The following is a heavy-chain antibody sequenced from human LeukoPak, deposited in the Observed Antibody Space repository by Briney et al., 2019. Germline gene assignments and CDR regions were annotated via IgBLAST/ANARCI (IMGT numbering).Heavy chain of an antibody. CDR2: IKTDGSTT. CDR3: ARGNQQLPRSTPDY. CDR1: GFTFSSSW. J-gene: IGHJ4*02. D-gene: IGHD2-2*01. Sequence: KAGGSLRLSCAVSGFTFSSSWMHRVRQAPGKGLVWVSHIKTDGSTTAYADSVKGRFTISRDNAKNTLYLQMNSLRAEDTGVYYCARGNQQLPRSTPDYWGQGTLVTVSS. V-gene: IGHV3-74*01.